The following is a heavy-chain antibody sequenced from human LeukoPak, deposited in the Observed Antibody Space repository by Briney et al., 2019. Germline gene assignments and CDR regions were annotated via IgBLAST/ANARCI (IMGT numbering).Heavy chain of an antibody. CDR3: ARGATINEGFAY. J-gene: IGHJ4*02. Sequence: SVKVSCKASGGTFSSYAISWVRQAPGQGLEWMGGIIPIFGTANYAQKFQGRVTITADESTSTAYMELSSLRSEDTAVYYCARGATINEGFAYWGQGTLVTVAS. V-gene: IGHV1-69*13. D-gene: IGHD5-12*01. CDR1: GGTFSSYA. CDR2: IIPIFGTA.